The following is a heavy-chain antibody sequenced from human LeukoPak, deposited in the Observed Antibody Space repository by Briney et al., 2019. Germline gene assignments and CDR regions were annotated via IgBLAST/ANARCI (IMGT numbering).Heavy chain of an antibody. CDR3: ARGPAAGY. D-gene: IGHD6-13*01. V-gene: IGHV1-8*02. CDR1: GGTFSSYA. Sequence: ASVKVSCKASGGTFSSYAISWVRQAPGQGLEWMGWINPNSGGTNYAQKFQGRVTMTRNTSIGTAYMELSSLRSEDTAVYYCARGPAAGYWGQGTLVTVSS. CDR2: INPNSGGT. J-gene: IGHJ4*02.